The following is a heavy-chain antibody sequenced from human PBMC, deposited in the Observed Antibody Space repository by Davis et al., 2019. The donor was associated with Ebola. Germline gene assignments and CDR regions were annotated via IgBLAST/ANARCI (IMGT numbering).Heavy chain of an antibody. CDR1: GGTFSSYA. J-gene: IGHJ6*02. V-gene: IGHV1-69*13. CDR3: ARADVERYRYGTLLYYYYYGMDV. Sequence: SVKVSCKASGGTFSSYAISWVRQAPGQGLEWMGGIIPIFGTANYAQKFQGRVTITADESTSTAYMELRSLRSDDTAVYYCARADVERYRYGTLLYYYYYGMDVWGQGTTVTVSS. D-gene: IGHD5-18*01. CDR2: IIPIFGTA.